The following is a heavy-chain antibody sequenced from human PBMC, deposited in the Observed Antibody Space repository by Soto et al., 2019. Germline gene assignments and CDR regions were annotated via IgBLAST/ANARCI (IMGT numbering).Heavy chain of an antibody. CDR1: GASISGFY. Sequence: SETLSLTCTVSGASISGFYWSWIRKSAGKGLEWIGRIYATGTTDYNPSLKSRVMMSVDTSKKQFSLKLKSVTAADTAVYYCGRVIRRIISFDYWGQGTPVTVSS. V-gene: IGHV4-4*07. CDR2: IYATGTT. J-gene: IGHJ4*02. CDR3: GRVIRRIISFDY. D-gene: IGHD3-10*01.